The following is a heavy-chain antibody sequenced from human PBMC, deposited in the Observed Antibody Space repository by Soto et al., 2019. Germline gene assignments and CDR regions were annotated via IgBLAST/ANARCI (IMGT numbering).Heavy chain of an antibody. CDR3: ARESYYGSGATVVAY. CDR1: GGSISGYY. D-gene: IGHD3-10*01. V-gene: IGHV4-59*01. J-gene: IGHJ4*02. Sequence: TSETLSITCTVSGGSISGYYWSWIRQPPGKGLEWIGYIYYSGTTSYNPSLNSRVTMSVDTSKNQFSLKVNSVTAADTAVYYCARESYYGSGATVVAYWGQGTLVTVSS. CDR2: IYYSGTT.